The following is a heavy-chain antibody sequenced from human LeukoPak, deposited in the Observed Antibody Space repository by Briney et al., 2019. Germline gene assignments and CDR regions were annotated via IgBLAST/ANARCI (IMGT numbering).Heavy chain of an antibody. CDR1: GFTFSSYG. Sequence: PGGSLRLSCAASGFTFSSYGMHWVRQAPGKGLEWVAVIWDDGSNKYYADSVKGRFTISSDNSKNTLYLQMNSLRAEETAVYYCARGEVRGEYDWFDPWGQGTLVTVSS. CDR2: IWDDGSNK. V-gene: IGHV3-33*01. J-gene: IGHJ5*02. D-gene: IGHD3-16*01. CDR3: ARGEVRGEYDWFDP.